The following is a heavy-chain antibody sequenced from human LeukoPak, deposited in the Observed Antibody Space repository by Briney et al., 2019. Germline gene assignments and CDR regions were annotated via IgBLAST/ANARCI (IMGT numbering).Heavy chain of an antibody. J-gene: IGHJ6*03. CDR2: IYYSGST. CDR3: ARVRRDGYTKGYYYYYMDV. Sequence: NASETLSLTCTVSGGSISSYYWSWIRQPPGKGLEWIGNIYYSGSTNYNPSLKSRVTISVDTSKNQFSLKLSSVTAADTAVYYCARVRRDGYTKGYYYYYMDVWGKGTTVTISS. CDR1: GGSISSYY. D-gene: IGHD5-24*01. V-gene: IGHV4-59*12.